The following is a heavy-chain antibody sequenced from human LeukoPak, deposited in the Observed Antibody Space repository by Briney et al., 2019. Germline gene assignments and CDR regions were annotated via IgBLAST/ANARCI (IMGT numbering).Heavy chain of an antibody. D-gene: IGHD6-6*01. V-gene: IGHV1-18*01. CDR1: GYTFTSYG. J-gene: IGHJ3*02. Sequence: ASVKVSCKASGYTFTSYGISWVRQAPGRGLEWMGWISAYNGNTNYAQKLQGRVTMTTDTSTSTAYMELRSLRSDDTAVYYCARDWFPEYSSPPDAFDIWGQGTMVTVSS. CDR2: ISAYNGNT. CDR3: ARDWFPEYSSPPDAFDI.